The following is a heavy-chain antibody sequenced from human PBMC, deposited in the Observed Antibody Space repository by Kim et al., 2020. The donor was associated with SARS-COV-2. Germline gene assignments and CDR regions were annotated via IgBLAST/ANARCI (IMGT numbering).Heavy chain of an antibody. Sequence: SETLSLTCTVSGGSISSCYWSWSRQPPGTGLEWMWYSYYSGSTNYNPSLKSRVSISVDTSTNQISMKLSSVTATDTAVYVCARAHGDYGTRNFAYWGQGTLVTVSS. CDR3: ARAHGDYGTRNFAY. D-gene: IGHD4-17*01. J-gene: IGHJ4*02. CDR2: SYYSGST. V-gene: IGHV4-59*13. CDR1: GGSISSCY.